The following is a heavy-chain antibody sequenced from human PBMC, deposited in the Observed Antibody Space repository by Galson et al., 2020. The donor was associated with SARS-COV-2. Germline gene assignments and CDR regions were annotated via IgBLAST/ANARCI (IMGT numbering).Heavy chain of an antibody. J-gene: IGHJ4*02. D-gene: IGHD6-13*01. Sequence: SETLSLTCTVSGGSISSGSYYWNYIRQPAGGGLEWIGHIYPSGSTNYNPSLKSRITISVDTSKNQFSLKLSSVTAADTAVYYCARGTIAAAGTLFDCWGQGTLVPVSS. CDR1: GGSISSGSYY. CDR3: ARGTIAAAGTLFDC. CDR2: IYPSGST. V-gene: IGHV4-61*09.